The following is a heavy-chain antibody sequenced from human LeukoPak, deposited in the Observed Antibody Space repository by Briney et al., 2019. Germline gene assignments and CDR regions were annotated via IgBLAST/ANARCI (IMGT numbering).Heavy chain of an antibody. CDR1: GFTFSSYG. V-gene: IGHV3-33*06. D-gene: IGHD3-10*01. CDR3: AKVNRGLALDY. J-gene: IGHJ4*02. Sequence: GGSLRLSCAASGFTFSSYGMHWVRQAPGKGLEWVAVIWYDGSNKYHADSVKGRFTISRDNSKNTLYLQMNSLRAEDTAVYYCAKVNRGLALDYWGQGTLVTVSS. CDR2: IWYDGSNK.